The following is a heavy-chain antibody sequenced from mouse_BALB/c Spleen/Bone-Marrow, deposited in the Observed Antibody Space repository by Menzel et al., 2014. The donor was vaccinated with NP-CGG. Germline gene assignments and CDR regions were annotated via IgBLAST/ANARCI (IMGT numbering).Heavy chain of an antibody. V-gene: IGHV3-2*02. Sequence: VQLKDSGPGLVKPSQSLSLTRTVTGYSITSDYAWNWIRQFPGNKLEWMGYISYSGSTSYNPSLKSRISITRDTSKNQFFLQLNSVTTEDTATYYCARGRTYFDYWGQGATLTISS. CDR2: ISYSGST. J-gene: IGHJ2*01. CDR1: GYSITSDYA. CDR3: ARGRTYFDY.